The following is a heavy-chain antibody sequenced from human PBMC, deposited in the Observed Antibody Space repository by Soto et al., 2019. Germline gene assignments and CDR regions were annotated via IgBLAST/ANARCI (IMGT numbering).Heavy chain of an antibody. V-gene: IGHV1-69*13. CDR1: GGTFSSYA. Sequence: ASVKVSCKASGGTFSSYAISWVRQAPGQGLERMGGIIPIFGTANYAQKFQGRVTITADESTSTAYMELSSLRSEDTAVYYCARERQCSGGSCYPPYYFDYWGQGTLVTVSS. D-gene: IGHD2-15*01. J-gene: IGHJ4*02. CDR3: ARERQCSGGSCYPPYYFDY. CDR2: IIPIFGTA.